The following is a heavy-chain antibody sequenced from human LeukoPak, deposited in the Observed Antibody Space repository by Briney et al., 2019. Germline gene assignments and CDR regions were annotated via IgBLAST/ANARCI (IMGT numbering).Heavy chain of an antibody. CDR1: GFTFSSYA. D-gene: IGHD5-24*01. CDR2: ISYDGSNK. CDR3: ARSERWLQSFGSSYYFDY. J-gene: IGHJ4*02. Sequence: GGSLRLSCAASGFTFSSYAMHWVRQAPGKGLEWVVVISYDGSNKYYADSVKGRFTISRDNSKNTLYLQMNSLRAEDTAVYYCARSERWLQSFGSSYYFDYWGQGTLVTVSS. V-gene: IGHV3-30*04.